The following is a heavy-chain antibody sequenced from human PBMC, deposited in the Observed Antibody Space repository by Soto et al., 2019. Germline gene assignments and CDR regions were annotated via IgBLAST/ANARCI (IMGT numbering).Heavy chain of an antibody. D-gene: IGHD2-15*01. CDR3: ARVPAATLLGYYYGMDV. V-gene: IGHV4-39*07. Sequence: SETLSLTCTVSGGSISSSSYYWGWIRQPPGKGLEWIGSIYYSGSTYYNPSLKSRVTISVDTSKNQFSLKLSSVTAADTAVYYCARVPAATLLGYYYGMDVWGQGTTVTVSS. CDR2: IYYSGST. CDR1: GGSISSSSYY. J-gene: IGHJ6*02.